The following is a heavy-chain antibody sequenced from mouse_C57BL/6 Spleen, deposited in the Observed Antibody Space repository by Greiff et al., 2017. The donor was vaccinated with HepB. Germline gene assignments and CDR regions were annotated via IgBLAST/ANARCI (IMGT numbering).Heavy chain of an antibody. J-gene: IGHJ2*01. D-gene: IGHD1-1*01. Sequence: QVQLQQPGAELVRPGSSVKLSCKASGYTFTSYWMDWVKQRPGQGLEWIGNIYPSDSETHYNQKFKDKATLTVDKSSSTAYMQLSSLTSEDSAVYYCARNYGSSPYYFDYWGQGTTLTVSS. CDR2: IYPSDSET. V-gene: IGHV1-61*01. CDR1: GYTFTSYW. CDR3: ARNYGSSPYYFDY.